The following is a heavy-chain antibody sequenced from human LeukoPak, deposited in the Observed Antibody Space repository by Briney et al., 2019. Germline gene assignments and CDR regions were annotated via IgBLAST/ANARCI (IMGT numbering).Heavy chain of an antibody. V-gene: IGHV4-59*01. J-gene: IGHJ4*02. CDR2: IYYSGST. CDR1: GGTISSYY. D-gene: IGHD6-13*01. CDR3: ARVDSSNWYEYRGYFDY. Sequence: SETLSLTCTVSGGTISSYYWSWIRQPPGKGLEWIGYIYYSGSTNYNPSLKSRVTISVDTSKNQFSLKLSSVTAADTAVYYCARVDSSNWYEYRGYFDYWGQGTLVTVSS.